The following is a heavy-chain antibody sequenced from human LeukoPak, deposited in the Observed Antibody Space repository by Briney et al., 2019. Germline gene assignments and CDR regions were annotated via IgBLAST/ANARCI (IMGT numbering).Heavy chain of an antibody. D-gene: IGHD3-9*01. V-gene: IGHV4-31*03. J-gene: IGHJ6*02. CDR2: IYYSGST. CDR1: GGSISSGGYY. Sequence: SETLSLTCTVSGGSISSGGYYWSWIRQHPGKGLEWIGYIYYSGSTYYNPSLKSRVTISVDTSKNQFSLKLSSVTAADTAVYYCAREVQQGDILTGHQYGMDVWGQGTTVTVSS. CDR3: AREVQQGDILTGHQYGMDV.